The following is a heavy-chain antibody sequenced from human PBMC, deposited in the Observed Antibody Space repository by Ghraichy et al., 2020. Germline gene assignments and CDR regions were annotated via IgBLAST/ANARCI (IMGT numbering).Heavy chain of an antibody. V-gene: IGHV4-59*13. D-gene: IGHD6-19*01. CDR1: GGSINSYF. CDR2: ISYSENT. Sequence: SETLSLTCTVSGGSINSYFWSWIRQPPGKGLEWIGYISYSENTSYNPSLKSRVTISVDTSKNQFSLKLRSVTAADTAVYYCAGAHIPVAGTLWGWYFDLWGRGTLVTVSS. J-gene: IGHJ2*01. CDR3: AGAHIPVAGTLWGWYFDL.